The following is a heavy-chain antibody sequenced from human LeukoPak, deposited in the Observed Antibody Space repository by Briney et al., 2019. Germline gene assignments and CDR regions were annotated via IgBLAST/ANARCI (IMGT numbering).Heavy chain of an antibody. CDR2: INPNSGGT. CDR3: ARGHYYDSSGYPRD. D-gene: IGHD3-22*01. V-gene: IGHV1-2*06. J-gene: IGHJ4*02. CDR1: GYTFTGYY. Sequence: ASVKVSCKASGYTFTGYYMHWVRQAPGQGLEWMGRINPNSGGTNYAQKFQGRVTMTRDTSISTAYMELSRLRSDDTAVYYCARGHYYDSSGYPRDWGQGTLVTVSS.